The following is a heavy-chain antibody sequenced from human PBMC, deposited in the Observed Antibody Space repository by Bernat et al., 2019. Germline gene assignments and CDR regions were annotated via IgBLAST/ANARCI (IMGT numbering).Heavy chain of an antibody. V-gene: IGHV5-51*01. CDR3: ARHSCGGDCYSYY. D-gene: IGHD2-21*02. Sequence: EVQLVQSGAEVKKPGESLKISCKGSGYSFSTHWIAWVRQMPGKGLECMGIIYPGDSDTKYSPSFQGQVTISADKSINTAYLQLSGLKASDTAMYYCARHSCGGDCYSYYWGQGTLVTVSS. CDR1: GYSFSTHW. CDR2: IYPGDSDT. J-gene: IGHJ4*02.